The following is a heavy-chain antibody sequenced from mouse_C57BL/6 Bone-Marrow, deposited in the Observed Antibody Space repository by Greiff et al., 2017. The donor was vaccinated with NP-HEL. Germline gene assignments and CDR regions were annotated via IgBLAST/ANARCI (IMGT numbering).Heavy chain of an antibody. CDR1: GYTFTSYG. CDR2: IYPGSGNT. CDR3: ARSSTADFDY. Sequence: QVHVKQSGAELARPGASVKLSCKASGYTFTSYGISWVKQRTGQGLEWIGEIYPGSGNTYYNEKFKGKATLTADKSSSTAYMELRSLTSDDSAVYFCARSSTADFDYWGQGTTLTVSS. D-gene: IGHD1-2*01. V-gene: IGHV1-81*01. J-gene: IGHJ2*01.